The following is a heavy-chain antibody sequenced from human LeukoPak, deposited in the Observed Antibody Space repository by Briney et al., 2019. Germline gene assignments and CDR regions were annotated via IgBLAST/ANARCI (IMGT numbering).Heavy chain of an antibody. V-gene: IGHV4-31*03. CDR3: ASLRYFDWFFDY. Sequence: SQTLSLTCNVSGGSISSGCHYWNWIRQHPGKGLERIGYIFHSGSTYYNPSLESRVKISVDKSKNHFSLKLSSVTAADTAVYYCASLRYFDWFFDYWGQGTLVTVSS. CDR2: IFHSGST. J-gene: IGHJ4*02. D-gene: IGHD3-9*01. CDR1: GGSISSGCHY.